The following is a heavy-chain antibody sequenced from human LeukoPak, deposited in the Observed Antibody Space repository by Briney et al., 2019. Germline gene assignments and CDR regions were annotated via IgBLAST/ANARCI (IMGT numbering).Heavy chain of an antibody. CDR3: GRLSTRFCSGGTCYTNGAVDI. V-gene: IGHV4-59*08. J-gene: IGHJ3*02. D-gene: IGHD2-15*01. CDR2: IFYSGST. CDR1: GGSISSYY. Sequence: SETLSLTCTVAGGSISSYYWSWIRQPPGQGLEWIGYIFYSGSTNYNPSLKNRATMSVDTSNKQFSLRLSSVTAADTALYYCGRLSTRFCSGGTCYTNGAVDIWGQGTRVTVYS.